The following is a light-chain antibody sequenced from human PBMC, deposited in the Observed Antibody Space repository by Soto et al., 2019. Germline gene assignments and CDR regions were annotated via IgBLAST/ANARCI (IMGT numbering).Light chain of an antibody. V-gene: IGKV3-15*01. Sequence: EIVMTQSPATVPASPVERVTLSCGASQSVNSDLAWYQQTPGQAPRPLIYDASTRAAGVPARFSGSGSGTEFTLTISSLQSEDFALYYCQQYSQWPLYTFGQGTKVDIK. CDR3: QQYSQWPLYT. CDR1: QSVNSD. CDR2: DAS. J-gene: IGKJ2*01.